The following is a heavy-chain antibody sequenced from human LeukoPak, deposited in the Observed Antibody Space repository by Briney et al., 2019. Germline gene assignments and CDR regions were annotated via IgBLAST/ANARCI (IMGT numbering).Heavy chain of an antibody. V-gene: IGHV3-11*04. CDR3: SRRGWGSYSQDY. CDR1: GFTFGDYF. D-gene: IGHD3-10*01. Sequence: GGSLRLSCEGTGFTFGDYFMTWIRQAPGKGLEWLAYISGSSQTIYYANSVRGRFTVSRDNTRQSLYLQMNSLRVEDTAVYYCSRRGWGSYSQDYWGQGTLVTVSA. J-gene: IGHJ4*02. CDR2: ISGSSQTI.